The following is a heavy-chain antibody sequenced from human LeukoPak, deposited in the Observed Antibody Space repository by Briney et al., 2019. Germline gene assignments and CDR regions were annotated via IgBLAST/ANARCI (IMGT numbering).Heavy chain of an antibody. J-gene: IGHJ4*02. CDR3: ARDYYDSSGYEFDY. CDR1: GGTFSSYA. Sequence: SVKVSCKASGGTFSSYAISWVRQAPGQGLEWMGRIIPILGIANYAQKFQGRVTITADKSTSTAYMELSSLRSEDTAVYNCARDYYDSSGYEFDYWGQGTLVTLSS. V-gene: IGHV1-69*04. CDR2: IIPILGIA. D-gene: IGHD3-22*01.